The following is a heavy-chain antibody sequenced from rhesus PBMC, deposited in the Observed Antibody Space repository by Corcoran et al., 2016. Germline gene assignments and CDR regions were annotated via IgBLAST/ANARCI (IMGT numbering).Heavy chain of an antibody. Sequence: QVKLQQWGEGLVKPSETLSLTCAVYGGSITGYYWSWIRQPPGKGREGIGNIDGNRASTTSNPPLKNRETISKDTSKNQFTLKLGSVTAGDTAVCYWAKGYYYGGSYGLDSWGQGVVVTVSS. CDR1: GGSITGYY. CDR3: AKGYYYGGSYGLDS. V-gene: IGHV4-73*01. CDR2: IDGNRAST. D-gene: IGHD3-16*01. J-gene: IGHJ6*01.